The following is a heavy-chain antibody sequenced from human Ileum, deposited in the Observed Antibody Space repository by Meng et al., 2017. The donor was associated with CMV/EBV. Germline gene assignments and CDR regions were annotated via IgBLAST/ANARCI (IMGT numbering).Heavy chain of an antibody. Sequence: SGVSTSSGDHYWSWIRQSPGKGLEWIGYIYFTGNTHYEPSLKSRVSISVDTSNNQYSLKVNSVTAADTAVYYCAGGLIAFGGAVLESWGQGTLVTVSS. J-gene: IGHJ4*02. V-gene: IGHV4-30-4*01. CDR2: IYFTGNT. D-gene: IGHD3-16*01. CDR1: GVSTSSGDHY. CDR3: AGGLIAFGGAVLES.